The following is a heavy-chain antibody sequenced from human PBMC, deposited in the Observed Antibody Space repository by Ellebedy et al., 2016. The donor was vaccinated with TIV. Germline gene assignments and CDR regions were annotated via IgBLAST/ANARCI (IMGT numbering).Heavy chain of an antibody. CDR3: AREVGGGGAY. V-gene: IGHV3-7*01. CDR2: IKQDGSVK. D-gene: IGHD2-21*01. CDR1: GFTFSTYW. Sequence: GGSLRLXXAASGFTFSTYWMHWVRQPPGKGLEWVANIKQDGSVKYYVDSVKGRLTISRDNAKNSLYLQMNTLRPEDTAVYYCAREVGGGGAYWGQGTLVTVSS. J-gene: IGHJ4*02.